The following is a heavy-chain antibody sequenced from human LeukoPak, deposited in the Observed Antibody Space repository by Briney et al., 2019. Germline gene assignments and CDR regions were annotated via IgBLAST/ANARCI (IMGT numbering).Heavy chain of an antibody. V-gene: IGHV3-23*01. CDR1: GFTFSSYS. CDR3: AKDSVTTGHFNFDY. Sequence: GGSLRLSCAASGFTFSSYSMNWVRQAPGKGLEWVSAISGSGGSTYYADSVKGRFTISRDNSKNTLYLQMNSLRAEDTAVYYCAKDSVTTGHFNFDYWGQGTLVTVSS. CDR2: ISGSGGST. D-gene: IGHD4-11*01. J-gene: IGHJ4*02.